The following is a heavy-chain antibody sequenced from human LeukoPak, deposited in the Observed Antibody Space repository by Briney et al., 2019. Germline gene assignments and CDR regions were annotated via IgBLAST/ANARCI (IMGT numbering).Heavy chain of an antibody. CDR1: GFTFSSYG. V-gene: IGHV3-21*01. CDR3: ARVKEGYSGYYFDY. D-gene: IGHD6-13*01. J-gene: IGHJ4*02. Sequence: GGSLRLSRAASGFTFSSYGMHWVRQAPGKGLEWVSSISSSSSYIYYADSVKGRFTISRDNAKNSLYLQMNSLRAEDTAVYYCARVKEGYSGYYFDYWGQGTLVTVSS. CDR2: ISSSSSYI.